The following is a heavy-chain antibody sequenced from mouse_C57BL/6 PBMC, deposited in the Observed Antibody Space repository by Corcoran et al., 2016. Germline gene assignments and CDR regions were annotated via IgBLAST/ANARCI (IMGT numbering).Heavy chain of an antibody. Sequence: QVQLQQSGAELVKPGASVKISCKASGYAFSSYWMNWVKQRPGKGLEWIGQIYPGDGDTNYNGKFKGKATLTADKSSSTAYMQLSSLTSEDSAVYFCANYGSSSRYFDVWGTGTTVTVSS. CDR2: IYPGDGDT. CDR1: GYAFSSYW. D-gene: IGHD1-1*01. J-gene: IGHJ1*03. V-gene: IGHV1-80*01. CDR3: ANYGSSSRYFDV.